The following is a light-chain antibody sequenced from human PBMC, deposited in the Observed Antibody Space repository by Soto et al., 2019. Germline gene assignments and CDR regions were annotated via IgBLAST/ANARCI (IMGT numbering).Light chain of an antibody. J-gene: IGKJ1*01. Sequence: DIQMTQSPSSLSASVGDRVTITCRASQSISSRLAWYQQKPGKAPNLLIYDASSLEGGVPARVSGSGSETEFTLTISSLQPDDFATYYCQQYISGWTFGQGTKVDIK. CDR3: QQYISGWT. CDR2: DAS. V-gene: IGKV1-5*01. CDR1: QSISSR.